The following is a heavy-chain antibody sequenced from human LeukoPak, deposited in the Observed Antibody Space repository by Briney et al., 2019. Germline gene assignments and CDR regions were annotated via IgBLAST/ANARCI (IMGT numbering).Heavy chain of an antibody. J-gene: IGHJ4*02. V-gene: IGHV1-46*01. Sequence: ASVKVSCKASGYTFTSYYMHWVRQAPGQGLEWMGIVNPRGGSTTYAQKFQGRVTMTRDTSTSTVYMELSSLRSEDTAVYFCARAAVLGLTPYYFDYWGQGTLVTVSS. CDR2: VNPRGGST. CDR1: GYTFTSYY. CDR3: ARAAVLGLTPYYFDY.